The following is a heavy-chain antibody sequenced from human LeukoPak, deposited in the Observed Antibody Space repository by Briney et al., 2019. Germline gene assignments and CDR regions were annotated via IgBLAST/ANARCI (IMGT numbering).Heavy chain of an antibody. J-gene: IGHJ4*02. V-gene: IGHV3-43*02. CDR3: ARDLPFTYYDSTSVLDS. D-gene: IGHD3-22*01. CDR1: GFTFDDYP. Sequence: GGSLRLSCAASGFTFDDYPMHWVRQAPGRGLEWVSLISGDGGGTYYNDSVKGRFTTSRENTKNSLFPQMNSLRTEDTAFYFCARDLPFTYYDSTSVLDSWGQGTLVTVSS. CDR2: ISGDGGGT.